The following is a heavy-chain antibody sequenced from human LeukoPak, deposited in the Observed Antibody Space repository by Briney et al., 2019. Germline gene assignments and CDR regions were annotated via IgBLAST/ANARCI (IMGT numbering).Heavy chain of an antibody. CDR2: VYHTGAT. CDR1: GYSISSGYY. Sequence: SETLSLTCAVSGYSISSGYYWGWIRQPPGKGLEWIGSVYHTGATHYNPSLKSRVIISVDTSKNQFSLKLSSVTAADTAVYYCARVSAMVGTYDASDIWGQGTMVTVSS. D-gene: IGHD5-18*01. CDR3: ARVSAMVGTYDASDI. V-gene: IGHV4-38-2*01. J-gene: IGHJ3*02.